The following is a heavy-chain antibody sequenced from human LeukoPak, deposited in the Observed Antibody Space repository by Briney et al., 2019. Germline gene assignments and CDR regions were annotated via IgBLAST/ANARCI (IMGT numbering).Heavy chain of an antibody. CDR2: IKQDGSEK. Sequence: GGSLRLSCAASGFTFSSYWMSWVRQAPGKGLEWVANIKQDGSEKYYVDSVKGRFTISRDNAKNSLYLQMNSLRAADTAVYYCARVRVWFGERTPFDPWGQGTLVTVSS. J-gene: IGHJ5*02. V-gene: IGHV3-7*01. CDR3: ARVRVWFGERTPFDP. CDR1: GFTFSSYW. D-gene: IGHD3-10*01.